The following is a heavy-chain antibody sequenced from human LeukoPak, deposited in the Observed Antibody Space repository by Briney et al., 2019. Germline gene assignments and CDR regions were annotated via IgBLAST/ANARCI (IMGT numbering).Heavy chain of an antibody. Sequence: SVKVSCKASGGTFDSHAISWVRQAAGQGLEWMGAIIPMYNTANYAQKFQGRVAIIADKSTSTAYMELSSLRSDDTAVYYCASAQNNHGYVYYGMDVWGEGTTVTVSS. CDR3: ASAQNNHGYVYYGMDV. CDR1: GGTFDSHA. J-gene: IGHJ6*04. CDR2: IIPMYNTA. D-gene: IGHD5-12*01. V-gene: IGHV1-69*06.